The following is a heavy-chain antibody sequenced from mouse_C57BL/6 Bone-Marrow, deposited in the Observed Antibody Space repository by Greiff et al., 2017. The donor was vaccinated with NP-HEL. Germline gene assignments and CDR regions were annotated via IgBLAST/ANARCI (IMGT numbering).Heavy chain of an antibody. J-gene: IGHJ4*01. Sequence: QVQLQQSGAELVKPGASVKISCKASGYAFTSYWMNWVKERPGTGLEWIGQIYPGNGGTKYNGKFKGKATLHADKSSSTAYMQVSSLTSGDSAVYFCARGDYGSSRFGYAMDYWGQGTSVTVSS. CDR3: ARGDYGSSRFGYAMDY. D-gene: IGHD1-1*01. CDR1: GYAFTSYW. V-gene: IGHV1-80*01. CDR2: IYPGNGGT.